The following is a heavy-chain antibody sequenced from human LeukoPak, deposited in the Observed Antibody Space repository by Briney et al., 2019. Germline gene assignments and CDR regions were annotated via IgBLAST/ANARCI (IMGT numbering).Heavy chain of an antibody. Sequence: GRSLRLSCAASGFTFDDYAMHWVRQAPGKGLEWVSGISWNSGSIGYADSVKGRFTISRDNAKNSLYLQMNSLRAEDTALYYCAKDMLRFLGGGTDVWGQGTTVTVSS. D-gene: IGHD3-3*01. CDR2: ISWNSGSI. J-gene: IGHJ6*02. CDR3: AKDMLRFLGGGTDV. CDR1: GFTFDDYA. V-gene: IGHV3-9*01.